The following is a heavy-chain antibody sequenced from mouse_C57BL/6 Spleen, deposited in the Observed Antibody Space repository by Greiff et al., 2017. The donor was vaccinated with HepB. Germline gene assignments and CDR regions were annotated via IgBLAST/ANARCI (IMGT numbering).Heavy chain of an antibody. J-gene: IGHJ4*01. V-gene: IGHV1-52*01. Sequence: QVQLQQPGAELVRPGSSVKLSCKASGYPFPSYWMHWVKQRPIQGLEWIGNIYPSDSETHYNQKFKDKATFTVDKSSCTDYMQLSSLTSADSAVYYCAKGDAMDYWGQGTSVTVSS. CDR2: IYPSDSET. CDR3: AKGDAMDY. CDR1: GYPFPSYW.